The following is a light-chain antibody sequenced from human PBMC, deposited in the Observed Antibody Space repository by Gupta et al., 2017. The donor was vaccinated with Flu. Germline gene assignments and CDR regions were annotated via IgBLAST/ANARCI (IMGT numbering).Light chain of an antibody. CDR3: QVWDSSSDHQV. Sequence: SYVLTQPTSVSEAPGQTARIPCAGNNIGSKRVHWYRQKPGQAPVLVVYNDNDRPSGIPERFSGSNSGTTATLTISRVEAGDEADYYCQVWDSSSDHQVFGGGTKLTVL. V-gene: IGLV3-21*02. CDR2: NDN. J-gene: IGLJ3*02. CDR1: NIGSKR.